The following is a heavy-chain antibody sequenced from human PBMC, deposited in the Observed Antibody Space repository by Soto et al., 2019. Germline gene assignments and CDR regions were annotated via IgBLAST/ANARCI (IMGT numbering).Heavy chain of an antibody. CDR3: ARRYSSSSGIDY. Sequence: SETLSLTCTVSGGSISSYYWSWIRQPPGKGLEWIGYIYYSGSTNYNPSLKSRVTISVDTSKNQFSLKLSSVTAADTAVYYCARRYSSSSGIDYWGQGTLVTVS. D-gene: IGHD6-6*01. CDR1: GGSISSYY. J-gene: IGHJ4*02. V-gene: IGHV4-59*01. CDR2: IYYSGST.